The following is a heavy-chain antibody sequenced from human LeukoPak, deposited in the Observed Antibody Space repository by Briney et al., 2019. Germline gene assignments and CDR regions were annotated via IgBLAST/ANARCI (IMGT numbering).Heavy chain of an antibody. V-gene: IGHV4-4*07. CDR1: GGSISSYY. D-gene: IGHD2-15*01. CDR3: ARDLVGAAIWAFDI. J-gene: IGHJ3*02. Sequence: NPSETLSLTCTVSGGSISSYYWSWIRQPAGKGLEWIGRIYTSGSTNYNPSLKSRVTISVDKSKNQFSLELSSVTAADTAVYYCARDLVGAAIWAFDIWGQGTMVTVSS. CDR2: IYTSGST.